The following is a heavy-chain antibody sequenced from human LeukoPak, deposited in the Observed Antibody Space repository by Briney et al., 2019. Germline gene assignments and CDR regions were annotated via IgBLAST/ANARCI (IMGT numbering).Heavy chain of an antibody. J-gene: IGHJ4*02. CDR2: IYSGGST. D-gene: IGHD4-17*01. CDR3: ARTTGRLLFDY. Sequence: GGSLRLSCAASGFTFSSYAMSWVRQAPGKGLEWVSVIYSGGSTYYADSVKGRFTISRDNSKNTLYLQMNSLRAEDTAVYYCARTTGRLLFDYWGQGTLVTVSS. V-gene: IGHV3-53*01. CDR1: GFTFSSYA.